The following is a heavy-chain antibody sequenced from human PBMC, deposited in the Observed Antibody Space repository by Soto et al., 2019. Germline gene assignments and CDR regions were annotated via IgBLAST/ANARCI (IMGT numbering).Heavy chain of an antibody. J-gene: IGHJ4*02. V-gene: IGHV1-18*01. CDR2: ISPYNGDT. CDR1: GCSFTNYD. CDR3: ARYCSSTSCDHYFDY. Sequence: ASVKVSGKASGCSFTNYDIIWVRQAPGQGLEWMGWISPYNGDTNYAQKLQGRVTMTTDTSTSTAYMEPRSLRSDDTAVYYCARYCSSTSCDHYFDYWGQGTLVTVSS. D-gene: IGHD2-2*01.